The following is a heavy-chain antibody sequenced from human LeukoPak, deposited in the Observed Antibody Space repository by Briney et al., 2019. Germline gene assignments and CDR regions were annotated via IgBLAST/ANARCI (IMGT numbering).Heavy chain of an antibody. D-gene: IGHD5-18*01. CDR2: INHSGST. CDR3: ARSWIQLWPTLGFDP. CDR1: GGSFSGYY. J-gene: IGHJ5*02. Sequence: SETLSLTCAVYGGSFSGYYWSWIRQPPGKGLEWIGEINHSGSTNYIPSLKSRVTISVDTSKNQFSLKLSSVTAADTAVYYCARSWIQLWPTLGFDPWGQGTLVTVSS. V-gene: IGHV4-34*01.